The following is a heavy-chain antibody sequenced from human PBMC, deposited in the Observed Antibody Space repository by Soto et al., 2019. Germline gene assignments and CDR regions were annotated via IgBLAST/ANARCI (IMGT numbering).Heavy chain of an antibody. Sequence: GGSLRLSCAASGFTFSSYWMHWVRQAPGKGLVWVSRINSDGSSTSYADSVKGRFTISRDNAKNTLYLQMNSLRAEDTAVYYCARGVPIRFHWFEPWGQGTLVTVSS. CDR2: INSDGSST. CDR3: ARGVPIRFHWFEP. D-gene: IGHD3-3*01. CDR1: GFTFSSYW. V-gene: IGHV3-74*01. J-gene: IGHJ5*02.